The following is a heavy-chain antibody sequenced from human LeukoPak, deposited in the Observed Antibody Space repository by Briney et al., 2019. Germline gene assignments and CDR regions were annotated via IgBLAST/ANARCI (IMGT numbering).Heavy chain of an antibody. CDR3: ARCTTMYDAFDI. D-gene: IGHD2-8*01. Sequence: GESLKISCKGSGYSFTTYWSGWVRQMPGKGLEWMGIIYPGDSDTRYSPSFQGQVTISADKSTGTAYLQWSSLKASDTAMYYCARCTTMYDAFDIWGQGTMLTVSS. CDR1: GYSFTTYW. CDR2: IYPGDSDT. V-gene: IGHV5-51*01. J-gene: IGHJ3*02.